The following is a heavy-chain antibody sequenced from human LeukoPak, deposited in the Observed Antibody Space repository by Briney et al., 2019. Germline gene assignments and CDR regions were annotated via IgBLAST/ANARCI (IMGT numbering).Heavy chain of an antibody. CDR2: IRSDGSNK. Sequence: GGSLRLSCAASGFTFGSYGMHWVRQAPGKGLEWVTFIRSDGSNKYYADSVKGRFTISRDNSKNTLYLQMSTLIADDTAVYYCARDPYSGSYGNYYYYFMDVWGKGTTVTISS. J-gene: IGHJ6*03. D-gene: IGHD1-26*01. CDR1: GFTFGSYG. V-gene: IGHV3-30*02. CDR3: ARDPYSGSYGNYYYYFMDV.